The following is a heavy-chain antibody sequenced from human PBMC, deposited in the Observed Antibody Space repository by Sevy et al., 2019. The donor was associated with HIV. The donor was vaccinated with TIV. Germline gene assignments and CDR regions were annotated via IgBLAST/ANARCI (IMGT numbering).Heavy chain of an antibody. J-gene: IGHJ6*02. CDR3: AKERLARITIFGGYGMDV. CDR2: ISYDGSNK. D-gene: IGHD3-3*01. CDR1: GFTFSSYG. V-gene: IGHV3-30*18. Sequence: GGSLRLSCAASGFTFSSYGMHWVRQAPGKGLEWVAVISYDGSNKYYADSVKGRFPISRDNSKNTLYLQMNSLRAEDTAVYYCAKERLARITIFGGYGMDVWGQGTTVTVSS.